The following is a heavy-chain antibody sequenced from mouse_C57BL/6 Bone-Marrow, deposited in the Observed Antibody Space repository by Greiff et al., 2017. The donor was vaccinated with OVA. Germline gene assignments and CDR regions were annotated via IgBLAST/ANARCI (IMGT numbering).Heavy chain of an antibody. CDR3: ARDPGRPRFAY. V-gene: IGHV5-4*01. D-gene: IGHD1-1*01. Sequence: EVKLVESGGGLVKPGGSLKLSCAASGFTFSSYAMSWVRQTPEKRLEWVATISDGGSYTYYPDNVKGRFTISRDNAKNNLYLQMSHLEAEDTAMYYCARDPGRPRFAYWGQGTLVTVSA. J-gene: IGHJ3*01. CDR2: ISDGGSYT. CDR1: GFTFSSYA.